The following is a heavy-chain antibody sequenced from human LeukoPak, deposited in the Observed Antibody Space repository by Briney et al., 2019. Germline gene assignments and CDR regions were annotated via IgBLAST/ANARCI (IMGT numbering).Heavy chain of an antibody. CDR1: GFTFSSYG. CDR2: ISYDGSNK. Sequence: GRSLRLSCAASGFTFSSYGMHWVRQAPGKGLEGVAVISYDGSNKYYADSVKGRFTISRDNSKNTLYLQMNSLRAEDTAVYYCAKDSLYCSSTSCYARGKKYYYYGMDVWGKGTTVTVSP. J-gene: IGHJ6*04. V-gene: IGHV3-30*18. CDR3: AKDSLYCSSTSCYARGKKYYYYGMDV. D-gene: IGHD2-2*01.